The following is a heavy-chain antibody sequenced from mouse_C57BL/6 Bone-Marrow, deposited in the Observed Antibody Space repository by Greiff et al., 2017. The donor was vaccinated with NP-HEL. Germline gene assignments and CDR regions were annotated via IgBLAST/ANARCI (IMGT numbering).Heavy chain of an antibody. CDR3: ARSGYYGSSYYFDY. V-gene: IGHV1-52*01. CDR1: GYTFTSYW. J-gene: IGHJ2*01. CDR2: IDPSDSET. Sequence: QVQLQQPGAELVRPGSSVKLSCKASGYTFTSYWMHWVKQRPIQGLEWIGNIDPSDSETHYNQKFKDKATLTVDKSSSTAYMQLSSLTSEDSAVYYCARSGYYGSSYYFDYWGQGTTLTVSS. D-gene: IGHD1-1*01.